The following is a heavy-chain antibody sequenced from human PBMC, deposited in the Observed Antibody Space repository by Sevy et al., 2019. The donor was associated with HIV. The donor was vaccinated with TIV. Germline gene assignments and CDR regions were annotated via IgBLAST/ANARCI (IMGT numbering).Heavy chain of an antibody. CDR2: IYYSGST. D-gene: IGHD6-13*01. CDR3: ASRMAAAGTRHYAFDI. CDR1: GGSISSSSYY. J-gene: IGHJ3*02. Sequence: SETLSLTCTVSGGSISSSSYYWGWIRQPPGKGLEWIGSIYYSGSTYYNPSLKSRVTISVDTSKNQFSLKLSSVTAAETAVYYCASRMAAAGTRHYAFDIWGQGTMVTVSS. V-gene: IGHV4-39*01.